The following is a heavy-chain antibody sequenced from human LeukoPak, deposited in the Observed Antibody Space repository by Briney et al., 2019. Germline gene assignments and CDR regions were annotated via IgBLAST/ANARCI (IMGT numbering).Heavy chain of an antibody. Sequence: SQTLSLTCTVSGGSISSGGYYWSWIRQHPGKGLEWIGYIYYSGSTYYNPSLKSRVTISVDTSKNQFSLKLSSVTAADTAVYYCARTYGSGSIIGDYWGQGTLVTVSS. V-gene: IGHV4-31*03. CDR2: IYYSGST. D-gene: IGHD3-10*01. J-gene: IGHJ4*02. CDR1: GGSISSGGYY. CDR3: ARTYGSGSIIGDY.